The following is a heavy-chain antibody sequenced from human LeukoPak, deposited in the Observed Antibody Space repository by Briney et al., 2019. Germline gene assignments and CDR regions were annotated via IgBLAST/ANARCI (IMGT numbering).Heavy chain of an antibody. Sequence: SETLSLTCTVSGGSISSYYWSWIRQPPRKGLEWVGYIYYSGSTNYNPSLKSRVTISVDTSKNQFSLKLSSVTAADTAVYYCARVQAYGGKGYFDYWGQGTLVTVSS. J-gene: IGHJ4*02. V-gene: IGHV4-59*01. D-gene: IGHD4-23*01. CDR3: ARVQAYGGKGYFDY. CDR2: IYYSGST. CDR1: GGSISSYY.